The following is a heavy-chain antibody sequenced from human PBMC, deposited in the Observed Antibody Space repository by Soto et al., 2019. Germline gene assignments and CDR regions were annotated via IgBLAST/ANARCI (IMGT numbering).Heavy chain of an antibody. Sequence: GGSLRLSCAASGFYFNSYAMSWVRQAPGKGLEWVSHIGANGDSTYYADAVKGRFTISRDNSKNTVYLQINSLRVEDTALYYCAGGTYLDYWGQGTLVTVSS. J-gene: IGHJ4*02. CDR2: IGANGDST. CDR1: GFYFNSYA. V-gene: IGHV3-23*01. CDR3: AGGTYLDY. D-gene: IGHD3-16*01.